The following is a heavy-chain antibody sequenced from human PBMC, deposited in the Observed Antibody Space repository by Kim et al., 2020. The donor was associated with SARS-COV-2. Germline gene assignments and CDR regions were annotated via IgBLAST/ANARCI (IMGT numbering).Heavy chain of an antibody. J-gene: IGHJ4*02. D-gene: IGHD2-21*02. V-gene: IGHV1-3*01. CDR2: INAGNGDT. CDR1: GYTFTRYV. Sequence: ASVKVSCKASGYTFTRYVMHWVRQAPGQRLEWMGRINAGNGDTKYSEKFQDRAIITRDTSASTAYMELSSLRSEDTAVYYCATKGDTSEVFKYWGQGTLVTVSS. CDR3: ATKGDTSEVFKY.